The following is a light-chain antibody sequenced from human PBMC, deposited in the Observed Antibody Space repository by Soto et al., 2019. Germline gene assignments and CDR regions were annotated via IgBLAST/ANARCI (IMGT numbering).Light chain of an antibody. V-gene: IGLV2-8*01. J-gene: IGLJ2*01. CDR2: EVS. Sequence: QSALTQPPSASGSPGQSVTISCTGTSSDVGAYNYVSWYQQHPGKAPKLIIYEVSKRPSGVPDRFSGSKSGNTASLTVSGLQAEDEAAYYCSSSAGNNNVVFGGGTQLTVL. CDR1: SSDVGAYNY. CDR3: SSSAGNNNVV.